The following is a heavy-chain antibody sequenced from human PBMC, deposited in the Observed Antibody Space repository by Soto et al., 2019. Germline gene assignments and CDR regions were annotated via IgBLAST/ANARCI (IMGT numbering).Heavy chain of an antibody. CDR2: ISYDGSNK. CDR3: AKDGWAAILTLKPLDY. V-gene: IGHV3-30*18. Sequence: AGGSQRLSYAASGFTFGGYGVHWVRQAPGKGLEWVAVISYDGSNKYYADSVKGRFTISRDNSKNTLYLQMNSLRAEDTAVYYCAKDGWAAILTLKPLDYWGQGTLVTVSS. J-gene: IGHJ4*02. D-gene: IGHD3-9*01. CDR1: GFTFGGYG.